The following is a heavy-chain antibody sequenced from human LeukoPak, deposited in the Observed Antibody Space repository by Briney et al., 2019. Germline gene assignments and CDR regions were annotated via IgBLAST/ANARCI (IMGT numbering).Heavy chain of an antibody. J-gene: IGHJ6*02. CDR2: IWFDGKNE. Sequence: GRSLRLSCAASGFTFSSYGMHWVRQAPGKGLEWVADIWFDGKNEHFADSVKGRFTISRDNSKNTMYLQINSLRAEDAAVYYCARDRHCANGVCHSPPGMDVWGQGTTVTVSS. V-gene: IGHV3-33*01. CDR3: ARDRHCANGVCHSPPGMDV. D-gene: IGHD2-8*01. CDR1: GFTFSSYG.